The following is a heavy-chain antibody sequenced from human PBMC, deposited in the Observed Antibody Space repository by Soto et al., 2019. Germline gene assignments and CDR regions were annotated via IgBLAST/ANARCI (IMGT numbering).Heavy chain of an antibody. CDR2: TYYRSKWYN. V-gene: IGHV6-1*01. CDR1: GDSVSSNSAA. Sequence: PSQTLSLTCAISGDSVSSNSAAWNWIRQSPSRGLEWLGRTYYRSKWYNDYAVSVKSRITINPDTSKNQFSLQLNSVTPEDTAVYYCARARSRIIVATISNAFDIWGQGTMVTVSS. J-gene: IGHJ3*02. CDR3: ARARSRIIVATISNAFDI. D-gene: IGHD5-12*01.